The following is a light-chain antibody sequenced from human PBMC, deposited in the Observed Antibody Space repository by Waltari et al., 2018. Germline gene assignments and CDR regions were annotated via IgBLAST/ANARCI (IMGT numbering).Light chain of an antibody. CDR3: ASWDDSPSGRWV. CDR1: YSNVGNNV. Sequence: QSILTQPPSASGTPGQRVTISCSGTYSNVGNNVVNWYQQLPGTVPKLLIYRNDRRPSGVPDRFSGSKSGTSASLAISGLRSEDDAHYFCASWDDSPSGRWVFGGGTKVTVL. CDR2: RND. V-gene: IGLV1-47*01. J-gene: IGLJ3*02.